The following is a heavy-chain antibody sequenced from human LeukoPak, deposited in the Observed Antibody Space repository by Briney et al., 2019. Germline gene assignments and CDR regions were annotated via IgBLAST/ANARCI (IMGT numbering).Heavy chain of an antibody. CDR1: GYTFTGYY. Sequence: GASVKVSCKASGYTFTGYYMHWVRQAPGQGLEWMGWINPNSGGTNYAQKFQGRVTMTRDTSITTAFMELSRLKSDDTAMFYCARVWNGFYAAGLDFWGRGTLVTVSS. CDR2: INPNSGGT. V-gene: IGHV1-2*02. D-gene: IGHD3-3*01. CDR3: ARVWNGFYAAGLDF. J-gene: IGHJ4*02.